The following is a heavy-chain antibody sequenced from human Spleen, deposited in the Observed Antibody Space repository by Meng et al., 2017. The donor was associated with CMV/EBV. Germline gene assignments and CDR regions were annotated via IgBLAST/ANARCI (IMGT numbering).Heavy chain of an antibody. CDR1: GVTFRKTG. V-gene: IGHV3-7*01. J-gene: IGHJ4*02. D-gene: IGHD2-2*02. CDR2: MSGDGREI. CDR3: ARAGLGYCSVTSCYNDY. Sequence: GESLKISCAVSGVTFRKTGMSWLRQVPGKGLEWVADMSGDGREIYYADPVKGRFTISRDNAKNSLFLQMSSLRAEDTAMYYCARAGLGYCSVTSCYNDYWGQGTLVTVSS.